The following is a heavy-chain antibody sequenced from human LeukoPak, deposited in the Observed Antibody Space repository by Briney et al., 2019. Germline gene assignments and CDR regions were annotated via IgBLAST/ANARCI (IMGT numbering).Heavy chain of an antibody. CDR3: ARGLRLGELCAFDI. V-gene: IGHV4-61*02. Sequence: PSETLSLTCTVSGGSISSGSYYWSWIRQPAGKGLEWIGRIYTSGSTNYNPSLKSRVTISVDTSKNQFSLKLSSVTAADTAVYYCARGLRLGELCAFDIWGQGTMVTVSS. D-gene: IGHD3-16*01. CDR1: GGSISSGSYY. J-gene: IGHJ3*02. CDR2: IYTSGST.